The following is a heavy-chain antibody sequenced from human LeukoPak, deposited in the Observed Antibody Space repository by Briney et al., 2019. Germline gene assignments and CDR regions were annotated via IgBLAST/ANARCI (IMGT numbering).Heavy chain of an antibody. CDR1: GGSISSYY. CDR3: ASAFGYIGFDY. CDR2: IYYSGST. J-gene: IGHJ4*02. V-gene: IGHV4-59*01. D-gene: IGHD6-13*01. Sequence: SETLSLTCTVSGGSISSYYWSWIRQPPGKGLEWIGYIYYSGSTNYNPSLKSRVTISVDTSKYQFSLKLSSVTAADTAVYYCASAFGYIGFDYWGQGTLVTVSS.